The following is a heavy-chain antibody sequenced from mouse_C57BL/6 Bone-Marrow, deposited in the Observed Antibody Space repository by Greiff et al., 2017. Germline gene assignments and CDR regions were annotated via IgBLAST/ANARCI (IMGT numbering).Heavy chain of an antibody. CDR1: GFTFSDAW. D-gene: IGHD1-1*01. CDR3: TNYFGSSYPFAC. Sequence: EVKLMESGGGLVQPGGSMKLSCAASGFTFSDAWMDWVRQSPEKGLEWVAEIRNKANNHATYYAESVKGRFTISRDDSKSSVYLQMNSLRTEDTGIYYCTNYFGSSYPFACWGQGTLVTVSA. CDR2: IRNKANNHAT. V-gene: IGHV6-6*01. J-gene: IGHJ3*01.